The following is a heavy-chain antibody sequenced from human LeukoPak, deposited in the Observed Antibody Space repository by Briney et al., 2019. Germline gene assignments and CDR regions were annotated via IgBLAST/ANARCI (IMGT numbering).Heavy chain of an antibody. CDR2: ISAYNGNT. Sequence: ASVKVSCKASGYTFTSYGISWVRQAPGQGLEWMGWISAYNGNTNYAQKLQGRVTMTTDTSTSTAYMELRSLRSDDTAVYYCARVWELQGEYYFDYWGQGTLVTVSS. D-gene: IGHD1-26*01. CDR1: GYTFTSYG. J-gene: IGHJ4*02. CDR3: ARVWELQGEYYFDY. V-gene: IGHV1-18*01.